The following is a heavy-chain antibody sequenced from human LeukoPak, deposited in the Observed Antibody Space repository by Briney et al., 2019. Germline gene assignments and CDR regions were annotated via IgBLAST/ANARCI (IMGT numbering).Heavy chain of an antibody. J-gene: IGHJ4*02. CDR1: GFTFDDYA. Sequence: SLRLSCAASGFTFDDYAMHWVRQAPGKGLEWVSGISWNSGSIGYADSVKGRFTISRDNAKNSLYLQMNSLRAEDTALYYCAKDIGIAAAGRTHFDYWGQGTLVTVSS. CDR3: AKDIGIAAAGRTHFDY. V-gene: IGHV3-9*01. D-gene: IGHD6-13*01. CDR2: ISWNSGSI.